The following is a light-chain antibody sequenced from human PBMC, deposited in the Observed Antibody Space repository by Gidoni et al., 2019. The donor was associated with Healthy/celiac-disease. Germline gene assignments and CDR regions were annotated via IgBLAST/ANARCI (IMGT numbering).Light chain of an antibody. V-gene: IGLV2-14*01. J-gene: IGLJ3*02. CDR1: SSDVGGYNY. CDR2: DVS. Sequence: QSALTQPASVSGSPGQSITISCTGTSSDVGGYNYVSWYQQHPGKAPKLMIYDVSNRPSGVSNRFSGSKSCNTASLTISALQADDEADYYCSSYTSSSTWVFGGGTKLTVL. CDR3: SSYTSSSTWV.